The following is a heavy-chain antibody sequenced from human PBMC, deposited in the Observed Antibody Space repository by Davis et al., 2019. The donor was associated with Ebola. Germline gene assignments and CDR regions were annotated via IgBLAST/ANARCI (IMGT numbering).Heavy chain of an antibody. CDR1: GVSTSTYA. Sequence: PGGSLRLSCAASGVSTSTYAMHWVRQPPGKGLEWVSVKWHDETKEHYVESVKGRFTISRDNSKNKVYLQMNNVRAEDTAVYYCARDRKLTENFFYFYGMDVWGQGTTVTVSS. CDR3: ARDRKLTENFFYFYGMDV. J-gene: IGHJ6*02. CDR2: KWHDETKE. D-gene: IGHD1-14*01. V-gene: IGHV3-33*01.